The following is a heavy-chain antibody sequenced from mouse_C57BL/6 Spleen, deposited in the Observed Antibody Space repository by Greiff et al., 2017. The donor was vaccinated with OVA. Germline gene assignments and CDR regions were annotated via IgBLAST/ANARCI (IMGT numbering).Heavy chain of an antibody. Sequence: DVKLVESGGGLVKPGGSLKLSCAASGFTFSDYGMHWVRQAPEKGLEWVAYISSGSSTIYYADTVKGRFTISRDNAKNTLYLQMTSLRSEDTAMYYCARGAVVAHYAMDYWGQGTSVTVSS. D-gene: IGHD1-1*01. CDR2: ISSGSSTI. CDR3: ARGAVVAHYAMDY. J-gene: IGHJ4*01. CDR1: GFTFSDYG. V-gene: IGHV5-17*01.